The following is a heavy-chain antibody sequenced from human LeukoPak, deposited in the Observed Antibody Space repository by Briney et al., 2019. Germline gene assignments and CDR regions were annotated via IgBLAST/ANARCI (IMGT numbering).Heavy chain of an antibody. J-gene: IGHJ4*02. V-gene: IGHV3-74*01. D-gene: IGHD4-17*01. CDR1: GFTLSNYW. CDR3: TRMVTTLRD. Sequence: GGSLRLSCAVSGFTLSNYWMHCVRQAPGKGLVWVSRINPDGSSTIYADSVKGRFTISRDNAKNTLYLQMNSLRVEDTAVYYCTRMVTTLRDWGQGTLVTVSS. CDR2: INPDGSST.